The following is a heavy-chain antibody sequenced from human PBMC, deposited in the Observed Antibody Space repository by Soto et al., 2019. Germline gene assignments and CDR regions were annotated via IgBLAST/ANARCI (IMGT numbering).Heavy chain of an antibody. J-gene: IGHJ4*02. V-gene: IGHV4-4*07. CDR3: AREGSSWSYFDF. CDR1: GGSITSYY. Sequence: PSETLSLTCTVSGGSITSYYWSWIRQPAGKGLEWIGRIRPSGSTNYNPSLKSRVTMSVDTSKNQFSLKVNSVTAADTAVYYCAREGSSWSYFDFWGQGTLVTVSS. D-gene: IGHD6-13*01. CDR2: IRPSGST.